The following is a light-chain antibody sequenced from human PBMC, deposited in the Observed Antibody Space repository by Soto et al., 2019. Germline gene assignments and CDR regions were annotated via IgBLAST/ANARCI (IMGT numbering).Light chain of an antibody. J-gene: IGKJ1*01. CDR1: QSISSY. Sequence: IQMTQSPSSLSASVGDRVTIPCRASQSISSYLNWYQQKPGKAPKLLIFGATMLQIGVPSRFSGSGSGTDFSLTISSLQPEDFATYYCLQDYNYPRTFGQGTKVDI. CDR2: GAT. V-gene: IGKV1-6*01. CDR3: LQDYNYPRT.